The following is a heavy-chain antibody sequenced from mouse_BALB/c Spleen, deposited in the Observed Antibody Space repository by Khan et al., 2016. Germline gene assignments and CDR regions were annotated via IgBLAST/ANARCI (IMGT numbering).Heavy chain of an antibody. Sequence: EVELVESGGGLVQPKGSLKLSCAASGFTFNTYAMNWVRQAPGKGLEWVARIRSKSNNYATYYADSVKDRFTISRDDSQSMLYLQMNNLKTEDTAMYYCVRLFYYGYDGAYWGQGTLVTVSA. CDR1: GFTFNTYA. J-gene: IGHJ3*01. CDR2: IRSKSNNYAT. CDR3: VRLFYYGYDGAY. V-gene: IGHV10-1*02. D-gene: IGHD2-2*01.